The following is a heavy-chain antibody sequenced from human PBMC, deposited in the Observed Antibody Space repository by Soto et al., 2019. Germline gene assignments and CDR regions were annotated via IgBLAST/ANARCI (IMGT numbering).Heavy chain of an antibody. D-gene: IGHD1-26*01. CDR1: GGSVSSGSYY. CDR2: IYYSGST. J-gene: IGHJ3*02. V-gene: IGHV4-61*01. CDR3: ARVEQPLGWELRPGAFDI. Sequence: SETLSLTCTVSGGSVSSGSYYWSWIRQPPGKGLEWIGYIYYSGSTNYNPSLKSRVTISVDTSKNQFSLKLSSVTAADTAVYYCARVEQPLGWELRPGAFDIWGQGTMVTVSS.